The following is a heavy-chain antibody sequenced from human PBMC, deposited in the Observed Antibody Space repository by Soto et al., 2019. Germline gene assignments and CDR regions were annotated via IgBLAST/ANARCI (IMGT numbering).Heavy chain of an antibody. D-gene: IGHD2-2*01. V-gene: IGHV1-3*01. CDR1: GYTFTSYA. Sequence: QVQLVQSGAELKKPGASVKVSCKASGYTFTSYAMHWVRQAPGQRLEWMGWINAGNGNTKYSQKFQGRVTITRATSARTAYVELSSLRSEDTAVYYCAMAGYCSSTSCSDAFDIWGQGTMVTVSS. J-gene: IGHJ3*02. CDR3: AMAGYCSSTSCSDAFDI. CDR2: INAGNGNT.